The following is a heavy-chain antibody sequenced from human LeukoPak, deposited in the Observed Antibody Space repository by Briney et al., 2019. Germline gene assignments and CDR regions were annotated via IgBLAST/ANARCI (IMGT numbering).Heavy chain of an antibody. Sequence: GRSLRLSCAASGFSFSTYAMHWVRQAPGKGLEWVAIISYDGSNNYYADSVKGRFTISRDNSKNTLYLRMNTLRAEDTAVYYCARTLYAGYEPFDCWGQGTLVTVSS. J-gene: IGHJ4*02. V-gene: IGHV3-30*01. D-gene: IGHD5-12*01. CDR3: ARTLYAGYEPFDC. CDR1: GFSFSTYA. CDR2: ISYDGSNN.